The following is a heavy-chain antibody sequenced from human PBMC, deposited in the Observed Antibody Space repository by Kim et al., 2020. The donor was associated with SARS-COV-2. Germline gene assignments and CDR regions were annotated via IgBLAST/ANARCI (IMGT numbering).Heavy chain of an antibody. J-gene: IGHJ4*02. V-gene: IGHV1-46*01. D-gene: IGHD4-17*01. CDR2: T. CDR3: ARGSDYGPFDY. Sequence: TSYAQKFQGRVTMTRDTSTSTVYMELGSLRSEDTAVYYCARGSDYGPFDYWGQGTLVTVSS.